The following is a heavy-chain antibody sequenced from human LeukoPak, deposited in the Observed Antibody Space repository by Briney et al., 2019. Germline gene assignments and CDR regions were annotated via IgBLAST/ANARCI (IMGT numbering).Heavy chain of an antibody. CDR1: GFTVSNNY. CDR3: ASQPYYYYGMDV. Sequence: GGSLTLSCAASGFTVSNNYMSWVRRAPGKGLEWVSVIYSGDSTYYADSVKGRFTISRDNSKNTLYLQMNSLRAEDTAVYYCASQPYYYYGMDVWGQGTTVTVSS. CDR2: IYSGDST. V-gene: IGHV3-53*01. J-gene: IGHJ6*02.